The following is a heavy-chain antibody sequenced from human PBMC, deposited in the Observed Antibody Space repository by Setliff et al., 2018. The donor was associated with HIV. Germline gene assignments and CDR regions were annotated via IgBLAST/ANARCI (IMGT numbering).Heavy chain of an antibody. CDR1: GGSAAISGNY. D-gene: IGHD3-3*01. J-gene: IGHJ5*02. CDR3: ARAHESGMRWVDT. V-gene: IGHV4-39*07. Sequence: SETLSLTCTVSGGSAAISGNYWGWIRLSPGKGLDWIGIIHYSGTTNYNPSLKRRVTIPVDTSKHQFSLNLTSVTAADAAIDYCARAHESGMRWVDTWGPGTLVTVSS. CDR2: IHYSGTT.